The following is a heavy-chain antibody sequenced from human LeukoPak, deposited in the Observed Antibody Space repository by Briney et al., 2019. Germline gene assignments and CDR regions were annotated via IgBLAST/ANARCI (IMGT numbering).Heavy chain of an antibody. CDR2: IYYSGST. V-gene: IGHV4-39*01. D-gene: IGHD3-10*01. Sequence: SQTLSLTCTVSGGSISSGGYYWSWIRQPPGKGLEWIGSIYYSGSTYYNPSLKSRVTISVDTSKNQFSLKLSSVTAADTAVYYCARVSLRRSAYGSGRAPFDYWGQGTLVTVSS. CDR1: GGSISSGGYY. J-gene: IGHJ4*02. CDR3: ARVSLRRSAYGSGRAPFDY.